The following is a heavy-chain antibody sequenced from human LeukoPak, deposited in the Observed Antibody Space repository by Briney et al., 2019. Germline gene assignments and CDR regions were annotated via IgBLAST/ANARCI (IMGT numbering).Heavy chain of an antibody. Sequence: PGGSLRLSCAASGFTFSSYAMPWVRQAPGKGLEWVAVISYDGSNKYYADSVKGRFTISRDNSKNTLYLQMNSLRAEDTAVYYCARGGGGYYYGSGSYLDYWGQGTLVTVSS. D-gene: IGHD3-10*01. CDR2: ISYDGSNK. CDR3: ARGGGGYYYGSGSYLDY. V-gene: IGHV3-30*04. CDR1: GFTFSSYA. J-gene: IGHJ4*02.